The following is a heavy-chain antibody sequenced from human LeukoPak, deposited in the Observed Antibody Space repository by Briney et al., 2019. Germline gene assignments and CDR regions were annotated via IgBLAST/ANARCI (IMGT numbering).Heavy chain of an antibody. D-gene: IGHD5-24*01. V-gene: IGHV3-23*01. Sequence: GGSLRLSCAASGFTFSDYYMSWIRQAPGKGLEWVSAISRSGGSTYADSVKGRFTISRDNSKNTLYLQMNSLRAEDTAIYYCAKTIPYWYLDLWGRGTLVTVSS. CDR2: ISRSGGST. CDR1: GFTFSDYY. CDR3: AKTIPYWYLDL. J-gene: IGHJ2*01.